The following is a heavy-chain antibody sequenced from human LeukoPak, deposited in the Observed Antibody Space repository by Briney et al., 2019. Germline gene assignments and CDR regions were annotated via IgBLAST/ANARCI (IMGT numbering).Heavy chain of an antibody. Sequence: PWGVLRLSCTASGFTFSGYSMNWNRQAPGKGLEWIGSIYDSGSTYYNPSLKSRVTISVDTSKNQFSLKLNSVTAADTAVYYCARHYGPWGQGTLVTVSS. CDR3: ARHYGP. CDR2: IYDSGST. D-gene: IGHD3-10*01. J-gene: IGHJ5*02. CDR1: GFTFSGYS. V-gene: IGHV4-39*01.